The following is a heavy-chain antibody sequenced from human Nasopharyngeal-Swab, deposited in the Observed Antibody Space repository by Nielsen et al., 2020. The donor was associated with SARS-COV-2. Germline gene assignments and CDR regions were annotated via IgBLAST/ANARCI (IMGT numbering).Heavy chain of an antibody. J-gene: IGHJ6*02. Sequence: GEFLKISCAASGFTFSSYWMSWVRQAPGKGLEWVANIKQDGSEKYYVDSVKGRFTISRDNAKNSLYLQMNSLRAEDTAVYYCARSRRYYYGSGAVSDYYYGMDVWGQGTTVTVSS. D-gene: IGHD3-10*01. CDR3: ARSRRYYYGSGAVSDYYYGMDV. CDR2: IKQDGSEK. V-gene: IGHV3-7*01. CDR1: GFTFSSYW.